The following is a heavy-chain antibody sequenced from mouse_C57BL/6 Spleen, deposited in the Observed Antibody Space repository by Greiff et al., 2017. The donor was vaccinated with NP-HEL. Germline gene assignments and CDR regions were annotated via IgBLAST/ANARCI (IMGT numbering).Heavy chain of an antibody. CDR3: ARSATAQAWFAY. CDR2: INPNNGGT. J-gene: IGHJ3*01. Sequence: EVQLQQSGPELVKPGASVKISCKASGYTFTDYYMNWVKQSHGKSLEWIGDINPNNGGTSYNQKFKGKATLTVYKSSSTAYMELRSLTSEDSAVYYCARSATAQAWFAYWGQGTLVTVSA. V-gene: IGHV1-26*01. CDR1: GYTFTDYY. D-gene: IGHD3-2*02.